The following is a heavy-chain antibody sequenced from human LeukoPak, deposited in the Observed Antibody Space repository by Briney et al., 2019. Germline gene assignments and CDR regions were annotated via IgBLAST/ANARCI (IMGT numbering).Heavy chain of an antibody. CDR1: GGTFSSYA. CDR2: IIPISGTA. D-gene: IGHD1-14*01. Sequence: SVKVSCKASGGTFSSYAISWVRQAPGQGLEWMGGIIPISGTANYAQKFQGRVTITADKSTSTAYMELSSLRSEDTAVYYCARDDGEEVEPCDYWGQGTLVTVSS. CDR3: ARDDGEEVEPCDY. V-gene: IGHV1-69*06. J-gene: IGHJ4*02.